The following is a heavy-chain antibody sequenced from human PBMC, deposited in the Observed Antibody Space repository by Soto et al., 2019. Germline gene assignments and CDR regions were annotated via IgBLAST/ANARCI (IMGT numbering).Heavy chain of an antibody. CDR1: GGSISRYY. D-gene: IGHD2-21*02. CDR3: ARDLWGYCGTDCYPLDV. Sequence: QVQLQKSGPGLVKPSETLSLTCTVSGGSISRYYWSWIRQPPGKGLEWIGYMYNTGSTVYNPSFRSRVTISVDTSKDQFTLKLSSVSAADTAVYYCARDLWGYCGTDCYPLDVWGQGTTVTVSS. V-gene: IGHV4-59*01. J-gene: IGHJ6*02. CDR2: MYNTGST.